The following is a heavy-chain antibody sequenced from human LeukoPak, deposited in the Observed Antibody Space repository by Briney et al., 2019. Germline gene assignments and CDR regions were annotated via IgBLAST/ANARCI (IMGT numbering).Heavy chain of an antibody. D-gene: IGHD1-26*01. Sequence: ASVKVSCKASGYTFTDHYVHWVRQAPGQGLEWMGWINPNSGGTNSAQKFQGRVTMTRDTSISTACMELSRLRSDDTAVYYCAREETSGSSSAFDIWGQGTMVTVSS. CDR2: INPNSGGT. CDR1: GYTFTDHY. J-gene: IGHJ3*02. V-gene: IGHV1-2*02. CDR3: AREETSGSSSAFDI.